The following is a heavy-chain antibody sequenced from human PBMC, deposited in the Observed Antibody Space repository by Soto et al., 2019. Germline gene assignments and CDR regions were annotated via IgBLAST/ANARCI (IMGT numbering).Heavy chain of an antibody. D-gene: IGHD3-16*02. Sequence: QLQLQESGPGLVKPSETLSLTCTVSGGSISSSSYYWGWIRQPPGKGLEWIGSIYYSGSTYYNPSLKSRVTISVYTSKNQSSLQLSSVTAADTAVYYCARRDSSPRYRYWGQGTLVTVSS. CDR1: GGSISSSSYY. V-gene: IGHV4-39*01. J-gene: IGHJ4*02. CDR3: ARRDSSPRYRY. CDR2: IYYSGST.